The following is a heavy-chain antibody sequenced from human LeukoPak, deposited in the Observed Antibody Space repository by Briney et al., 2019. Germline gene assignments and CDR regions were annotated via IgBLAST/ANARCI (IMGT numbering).Heavy chain of an antibody. J-gene: IGHJ4*02. D-gene: IGHD1-7*01. CDR2: ISSSGSTI. Sequence: GGSLRLSCAASGFTFSSYEMNWVRQAPGKGLEWVSYISSSGSTIYYADSVKGRFTISRDNAKNSLYLQMNSLGAGDTAVYYCARDTITGSTLRVYWGQGTLVTVSS. CDR3: ARDTITGSTLRVY. V-gene: IGHV3-48*03. CDR1: GFTFSSYE.